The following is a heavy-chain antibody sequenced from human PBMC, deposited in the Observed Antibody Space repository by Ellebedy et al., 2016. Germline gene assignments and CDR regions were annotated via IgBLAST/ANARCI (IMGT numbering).Heavy chain of an antibody. V-gene: IGHV1-2*02. CDR1: GYTFTGYY. D-gene: IGHD2-2*01. CDR2: INPNSGGT. J-gene: IGHJ2*01. Sequence: ASVKVSXXASGYTFTGYYMHWVRQAPGQGLEWMGWINPNSGGTNYAQKFQGRVTMTRDTSISTAYMELSRLRSDDTAVYYCARQGSGLAYQLHHALDWYFDLWGRGTLVTVSS. CDR3: ARQGSGLAYQLHHALDWYFDL.